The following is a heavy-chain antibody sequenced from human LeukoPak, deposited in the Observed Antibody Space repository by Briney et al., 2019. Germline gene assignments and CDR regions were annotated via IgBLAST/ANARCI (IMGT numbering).Heavy chain of an antibody. CDR1: GFTFSSYA. CDR3: AKNVRSRPKKTYFDY. D-gene: IGHD3-10*01. Sequence: GGSLRLPCAASGFTFSSYAMSWVRQAPGKGLEWVSSISGSGDSIYYADSVRGRFTISRDNSKNTLYLQVSSLRAEDTAVYFCAKNVRSRPKKTYFDYWGQGTLVTVSS. V-gene: IGHV3-23*01. CDR2: ISGSGDSI. J-gene: IGHJ4*02.